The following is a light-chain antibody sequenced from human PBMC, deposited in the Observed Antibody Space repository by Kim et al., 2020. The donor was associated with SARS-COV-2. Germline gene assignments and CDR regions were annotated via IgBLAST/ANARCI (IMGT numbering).Light chain of an antibody. CDR3: QVWDTISDHWV. CDR2: YDS. CDR1: NLGTKS. Sequence: APGKTAKIACGGNNLGTKSVHWYQQRPGQAPVLVVYYDSDRPSGIPERFSGSNSGNTATLTVSRVEAGDEADYYCQVWDTISDHWVFGGGTQLTVL. J-gene: IGLJ3*02. V-gene: IGLV3-21*03.